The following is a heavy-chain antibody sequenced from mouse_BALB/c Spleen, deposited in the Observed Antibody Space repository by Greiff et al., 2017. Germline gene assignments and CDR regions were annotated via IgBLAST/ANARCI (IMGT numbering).Heavy chain of an antibody. CDR3: ARADLYAMDY. D-gene: IGHD3-3*01. CDR1: GFTFSSYG. Sequence: EVKLMESGGDLVKPGGSLKLSCAASGFTFSSYGMSWVRQTPDKRLEWVATISSGGSYTYYPDSVKGRFTISRDNAKNTLYLEMSSLRSEDTAMYYCARADLYAMDYWGQGTSVTVSS. CDR2: ISSGGSYT. V-gene: IGHV5-6*01. J-gene: IGHJ4*01.